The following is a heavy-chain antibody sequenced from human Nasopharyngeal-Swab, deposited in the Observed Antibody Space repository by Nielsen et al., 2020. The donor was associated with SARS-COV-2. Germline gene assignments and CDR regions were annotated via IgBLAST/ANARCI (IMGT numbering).Heavy chain of an antibody. CDR1: GGSISSGDYY. V-gene: IGHV4-30-4*01. D-gene: IGHD5-18*01. CDR2: IYYSGST. Sequence: SETLSPTCTVSGGSISSGDYYWSWIRQPPGKGLEWIVYIYYSGSTYYNPSLKSRVTISVDTSKNQFSLKLSSVTAADTAVYYCARLGYSYGFYYFDYWGQGTLVTVS. CDR3: ARLGYSYGFYYFDY. J-gene: IGHJ4*02.